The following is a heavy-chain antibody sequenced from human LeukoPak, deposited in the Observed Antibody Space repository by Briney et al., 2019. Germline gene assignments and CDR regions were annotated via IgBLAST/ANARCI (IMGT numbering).Heavy chain of an antibody. CDR2: IYPGDSDT. Sequence: PGESLKISCKGSGYSFTSYWIGWVRQMPGKGLEWMGIIYPGDSDTRYSPSFQGQVTISADKSISTAYLQWSSLKASDTAMHYCARHDPPYAPNYGMDVWGQGTTVTVSS. CDR3: ARHDPPYAPNYGMDV. J-gene: IGHJ6*02. CDR1: GYSFTSYW. D-gene: IGHD2-2*01. V-gene: IGHV5-51*01.